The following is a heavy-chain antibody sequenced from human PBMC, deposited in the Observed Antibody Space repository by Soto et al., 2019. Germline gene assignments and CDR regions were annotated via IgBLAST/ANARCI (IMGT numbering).Heavy chain of an antibody. V-gene: IGHV4-59*01. CDR1: GASMSEYF. CDR2: IYYLGST. D-gene: IGHD3-10*01. Sequence: SETLSLTCTVSGASMSEYFWSWIRQSPGKGLEWIGYIYYLGSTDYNPSLKSRVTISVDTSKRQFSLRLTSVTAADTAVYYCARDGYDRSGSPYPDFWGPGTQVTVSS. CDR3: ARDGYDRSGSPYPDF. J-gene: IGHJ4*02.